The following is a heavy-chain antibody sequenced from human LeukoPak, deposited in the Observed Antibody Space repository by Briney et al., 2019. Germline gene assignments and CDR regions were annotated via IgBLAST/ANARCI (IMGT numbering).Heavy chain of an antibody. CDR3: ARGRMMGATKAYYFDY. D-gene: IGHD1-26*01. CDR1: GDSVSSNSAA. V-gene: IGHV6-1*01. CDR2: TYYRSEWYN. Sequence: SQTLSLTCAISGDSVSSNSAAWNWIRQSPSRGLEWLGRTYYRSEWYNDYAVSVKSRITINPDTSKNQFSLQLNSVTPEDTAVYYCARGRMMGATKAYYFDYWGQGTLVTVSS. J-gene: IGHJ4*02.